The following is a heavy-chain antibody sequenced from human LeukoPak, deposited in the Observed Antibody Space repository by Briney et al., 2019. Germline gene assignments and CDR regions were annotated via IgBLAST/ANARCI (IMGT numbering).Heavy chain of an antibody. CDR3: AKDSGGYTYVFDY. D-gene: IGHD5-18*01. Sequence: PGRSLRLSCAASGFTFSSHGMHWVRQAPGKGLEWVAVISYDGGNKYYADSVKGRFTISRDNSKNTLYLQMNSLRAEDTAVYYCAKDSGGYTYVFDYWGQGTLVTVSS. CDR1: GFTFSSHG. J-gene: IGHJ4*02. CDR2: ISYDGGNK. V-gene: IGHV3-30*18.